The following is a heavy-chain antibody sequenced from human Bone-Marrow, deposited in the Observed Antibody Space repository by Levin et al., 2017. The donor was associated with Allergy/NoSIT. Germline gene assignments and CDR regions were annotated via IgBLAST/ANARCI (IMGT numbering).Heavy chain of an antibody. CDR3: ARGLFSAYGSGFYFDL. J-gene: IGHJ4*02. CDR1: GFTFSDNT. CDR2: IGSTGGGT. V-gene: IGHV3-64*02. Sequence: GESLKISCAASGFTFSDNTMHWVRQAPGKGLEYVSAIGSTGGGTYYAASVKGRFTISRDNSKNTLYLQMGSLRADDTAVYYCARGLFSAYGSGFYFDLWGQGTLVIVSS. D-gene: IGHD5-12*01.